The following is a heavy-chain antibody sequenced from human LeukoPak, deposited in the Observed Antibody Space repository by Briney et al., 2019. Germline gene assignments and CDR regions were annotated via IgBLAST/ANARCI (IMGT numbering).Heavy chain of an antibody. D-gene: IGHD1-26*01. CDR3: TTDLKDSGSDTTTGFQY. J-gene: IGHJ4*02. CDR1: GFTFSKAW. CDR2: IKTKPAGGST. Sequence: GGSLRLSSTASGFTFSKAWMSWVSQAPGNGLEWVGRIKTKPAGGSTDYAAPIKGRFTISRDDSKNTLYLQVNSLKVEDTAVYYCTTDLKDSGSDTTTGFQYWGQGTLVTVSS. V-gene: IGHV3-15*01.